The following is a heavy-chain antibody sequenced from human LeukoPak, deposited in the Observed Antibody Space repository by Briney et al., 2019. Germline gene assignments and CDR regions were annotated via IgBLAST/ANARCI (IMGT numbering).Heavy chain of an antibody. V-gene: IGHV4-38-2*01. J-gene: IGHJ4*02. Sequence: ASETLSLTSAVPGFSISSGYYWAWIRPPPGKGLEWIGNFYHSGSTYYNPSLKSRVTISVDTSKNQFSLKLTSVTAADTAVYYCARRPISTGIDYWGQGTLVTVSS. D-gene: IGHD1-1*01. CDR3: ARRPISTGIDY. CDR1: GFSISSGYY. CDR2: FYHSGST.